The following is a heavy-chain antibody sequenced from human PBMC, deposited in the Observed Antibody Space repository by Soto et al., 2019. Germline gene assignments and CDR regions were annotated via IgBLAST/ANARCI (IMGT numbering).Heavy chain of an antibody. CDR1: GYTFTSYG. J-gene: IGHJ3*02. Sequence: QVQLVQSGAEVKKPGASVKVSCKASGYTFTSYGISWVRQAPGQGLEWMGWISAYNGNTNYAQKLQGRVTMTTDTATSAADMELRCLSYDDTAVDYCARLLLWFGITGAFDIWGQGTMVTVSS. CDR2: ISAYNGNT. CDR3: ARLLLWFGITGAFDI. V-gene: IGHV1-18*01. D-gene: IGHD3-10*01.